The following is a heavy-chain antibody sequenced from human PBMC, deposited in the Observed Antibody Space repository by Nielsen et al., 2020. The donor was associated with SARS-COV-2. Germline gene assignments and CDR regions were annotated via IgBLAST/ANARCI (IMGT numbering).Heavy chain of an antibody. CDR1: GGSISTYY. Sequence: SETLSLTCTVSGGSISTYYWIWIRQPPGKGLEWIGFIHYSEGTRYNPSLKSRLTISVDTPKNQISLRLTSVIDADTAVYYCARGRAPLRYWGQGILVTVSS. J-gene: IGHJ4*02. V-gene: IGHV4-59*01. CDR3: ARGRAPLRY. D-gene: IGHD2-15*01. CDR2: IHYSEGT.